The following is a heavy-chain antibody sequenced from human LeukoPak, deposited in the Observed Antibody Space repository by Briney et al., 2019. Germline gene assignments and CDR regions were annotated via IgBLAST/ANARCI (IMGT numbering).Heavy chain of an antibody. V-gene: IGHV4-59*01. CDR3: ARMYSSSPWAIDY. D-gene: IGHD6-6*01. J-gene: IGHJ4*02. CDR2: IYYSGST. CDR1: GGSISSYY. Sequence: PSETLSLTCTVSGGSISSYYWSWIRQPPGKGLEWIGYIYYSGSTNYNPSLKGRVTISVDTSKNQFSLKLSSVTAADTAVYYCARMYSSSPWAIDYWGQGTLVTVSS.